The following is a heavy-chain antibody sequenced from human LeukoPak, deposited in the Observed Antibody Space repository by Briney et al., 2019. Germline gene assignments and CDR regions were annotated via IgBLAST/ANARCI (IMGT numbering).Heavy chain of an antibody. V-gene: IGHV1-2*02. D-gene: IGHD4-17*01. J-gene: IGHJ6*02. CDR3: ARSPASGDYYYYGMDV. Sequence: ASAKVSCKASGYTFTGYYMHWVRQAPGQGLEWMGWINPNSGGTNYAQKFQGRVTMTRDTSISTAYMELSRLRSDDTAVYYCARSPASGDYYYYGMDVWGQGTTVTVSS. CDR1: GYTFTGYY. CDR2: INPNSGGT.